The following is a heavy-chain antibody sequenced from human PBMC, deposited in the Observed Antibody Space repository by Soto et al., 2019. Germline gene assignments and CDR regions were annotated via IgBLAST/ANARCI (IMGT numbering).Heavy chain of an antibody. J-gene: IGHJ6*02. CDR2: IIPMFGIG. V-gene: IGHV1-69*01. D-gene: IGHD3-16*02. Sequence: QVQLVQSGAEVKMPGSSVRVSCKASGGSFSKYGISWVRQAPGQGLEWMGGIIPMFGIGNYAEKFLGRVPHTAQDSTITSHMEPSSLRSEQTAGYFCARVYRENHIYAMAVRGQGTTVTAPS. CDR1: GGSFSKYG. CDR3: ARVYRENHIYAMAV.